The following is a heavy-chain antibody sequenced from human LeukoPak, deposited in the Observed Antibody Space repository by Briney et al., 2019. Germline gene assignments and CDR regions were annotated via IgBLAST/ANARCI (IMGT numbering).Heavy chain of an antibody. CDR2: ISYDGSNE. Sequence: GRSLRLSCVASGFTFNNYGMHWVRQAPGKGLEWVAVISYDGSNEYYGDSVKGRFTISRENHENTLYLQMNSLAAEDTAMYYCGKDIDCNSINCHSSNYFDYWGQGTPVTVSS. V-gene: IGHV3-30*18. J-gene: IGHJ4*02. CDR3: GKDIDCNSINCHSSNYFDY. CDR1: GFTFNNYG. D-gene: IGHD2/OR15-2a*01.